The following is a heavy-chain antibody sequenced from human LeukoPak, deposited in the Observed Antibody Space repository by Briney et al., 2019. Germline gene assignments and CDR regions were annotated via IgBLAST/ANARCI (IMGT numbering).Heavy chain of an antibody. D-gene: IGHD6-13*01. Sequence: GGSLRLSCAASGFTFSSYWMSWVRQAPGKGLEWVANIKQDGSEKYYVDSVKGRFTISRDNAKNSLYLQMNSLRAEDTAVYYCTRGRRRIAAPGATPPAPYFDFWGQGTLVTVSS. J-gene: IGHJ4*02. CDR2: IKQDGSEK. V-gene: IGHV3-7*04. CDR3: TRGRRRIAAPGATPPAPYFDF. CDR1: GFTFSSYW.